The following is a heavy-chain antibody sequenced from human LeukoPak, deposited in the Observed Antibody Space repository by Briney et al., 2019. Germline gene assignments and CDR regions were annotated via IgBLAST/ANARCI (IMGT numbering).Heavy chain of an antibody. V-gene: IGHV3-23*01. CDR1: GFTFANCA. CDR3: AKNGRDDHDKYFFDF. Sequence: PGGSLRLSCAASGFTFANCATSWVRQAPGMGLEWVSAISGSGVGTNYADSVKGRFTISRDNSKNTLYLQMNSLRAEDIAVYYCAKNGRDDHDKYFFDFWGQGTLVSVSS. D-gene: IGHD3-9*01. J-gene: IGHJ4*02. CDR2: ISGSGVGT.